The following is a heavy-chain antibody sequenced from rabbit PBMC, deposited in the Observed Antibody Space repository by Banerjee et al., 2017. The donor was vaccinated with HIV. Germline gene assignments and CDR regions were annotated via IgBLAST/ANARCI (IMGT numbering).Heavy chain of an antibody. CDR3: ARDVRAYGYAFNL. V-gene: IGHV1S45*01. CDR1: GLSFSSN. Sequence: QEQLKETGGGLVQPEGSLTLTCTASGLSFSSNMCWVRQAPGKGLEWNGTIYAGSSDSTYYASWAKGRFTISKTSSTTVTLQMTSLTAADTATYFCARDVRAYGYAFNLWGPGTLVTDS. J-gene: IGHJ4*01. CDR2: IYAGSSDST. D-gene: IGHD6-1*01.